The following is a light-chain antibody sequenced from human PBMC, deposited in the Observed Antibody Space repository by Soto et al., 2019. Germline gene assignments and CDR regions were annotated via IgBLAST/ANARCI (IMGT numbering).Light chain of an antibody. J-gene: IGKJ4*02. CDR1: QIVSSN. CDR2: GAS. Sequence: EIVMTQSPATLSVSPGERATLSCRASQIVSSNLAWYQQKPGQAPRLLIYGASTRATGIPARFSGSGSGTEFTLTISGLQSEDFGVYYCQQYDTWITFGGGTKVDIK. V-gene: IGKV3-15*01. CDR3: QQYDTWIT.